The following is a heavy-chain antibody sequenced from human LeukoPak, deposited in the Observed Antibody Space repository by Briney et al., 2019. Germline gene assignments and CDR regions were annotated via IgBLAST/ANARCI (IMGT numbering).Heavy chain of an antibody. CDR2: IIPIFGTA. CDR3: ARAQYGDSDAFDI. D-gene: IGHD4-17*01. J-gene: IGHJ3*02. V-gene: IGHV1-69*05. Sequence: SVTVSCKASGGTFSSYAISWVRQAPGQGLEWMGGIIPIFGTANYAQKFQGRVTITTDESTSTAYMELSSLRSEDTAVYYCARAQYGDSDAFDIWGQGTMVTVSA. CDR1: GGTFSSYA.